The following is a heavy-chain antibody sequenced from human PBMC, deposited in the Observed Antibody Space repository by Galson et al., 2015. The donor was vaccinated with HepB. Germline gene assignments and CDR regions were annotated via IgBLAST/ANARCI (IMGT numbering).Heavy chain of an antibody. D-gene: IGHD1-14*01. Sequence: SLRLSCAASGFTFSSFAMSWVRQAPGKGLEWVSGISGDADTTYYAGAVRGRFTISRDNSRNTLSLQMSSLRVEDTALYYCAKDRRIRMPRGSDYWGQGILVTVSS. CDR2: ISGDADTT. CDR3: AKDRRIRMPRGSDY. J-gene: IGHJ4*02. CDR1: GFTFSSFA. V-gene: IGHV3-23*01.